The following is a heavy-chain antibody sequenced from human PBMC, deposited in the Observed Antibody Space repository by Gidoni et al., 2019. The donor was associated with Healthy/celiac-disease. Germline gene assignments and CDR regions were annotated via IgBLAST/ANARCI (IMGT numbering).Heavy chain of an antibody. J-gene: IGHJ4*02. Sequence: EVQLLESGGGLVQHGGSLRLSCAASGFTFSSYAISWVRQAPGKGLEWVSAISGSGGSTYYADSVKGRFTISRDNSKNTQYLQMNSLRAEDTAVYYCAKSPKQWPSVVQEDYWGQGTLVTVSS. CDR1: GFTFSSYA. V-gene: IGHV3-23*01. CDR3: AKSPKQWPSVVQEDY. CDR2: ISGSGGST. D-gene: IGHD6-19*01.